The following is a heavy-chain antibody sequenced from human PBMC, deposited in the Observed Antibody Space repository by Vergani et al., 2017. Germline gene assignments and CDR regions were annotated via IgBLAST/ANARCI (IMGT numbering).Heavy chain of an antibody. J-gene: IGHJ5*02. V-gene: IGHV4-59*01. CDR2: IYYSGST. D-gene: IGHD3-10*01. CDR3: ARVGGLGFGELSGAFDP. Sequence: QVQLQESGPGLVKPSETLSLTCTVSGGSISSYYWSWIRQPPGKGLEWIGYIYYSGSTNYNPSLKSRVTISVDTSKNQFSLKLSSVTAADTAVYYCARVGGLGFGELSGAFDPWGQGTLVTVSS. CDR1: GGSISSYY.